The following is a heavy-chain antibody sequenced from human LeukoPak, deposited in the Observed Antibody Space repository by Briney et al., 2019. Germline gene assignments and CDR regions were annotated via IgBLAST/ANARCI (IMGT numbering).Heavy chain of an antibody. D-gene: IGHD3-22*01. Sequence: ASVKVSCKASGYTFTGYYMHWVRQAPGQGLEWMGWINPNSGGTNYAQKFQGRVTMTRDTSISTACMELSRLRSDDTAVYYCANAYYYESSGYYLMWGQGTLVTVSS. CDR3: ANAYYYESSGYYLM. CDR2: INPNSGGT. V-gene: IGHV1-2*02. CDR1: GYTFTGYY. J-gene: IGHJ4*02.